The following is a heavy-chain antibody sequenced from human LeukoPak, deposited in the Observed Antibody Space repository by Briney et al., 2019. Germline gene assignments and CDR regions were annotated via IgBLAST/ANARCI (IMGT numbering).Heavy chain of an antibody. D-gene: IGHD3-16*01. V-gene: IGHV3-48*01. Sequence: PGGSLRLSCAASGFTFSTYSMNWVRQAPGKGLQWVSYISRSSSTIYYADSVKGRFTISRDNAKNSLYLQMNSLRAEDTAVYYCAKEGWGYEVFDIWGQGTMVTVSS. CDR3: AKEGWGYEVFDI. CDR1: GFTFSTYS. J-gene: IGHJ3*02. CDR2: ISRSSSTI.